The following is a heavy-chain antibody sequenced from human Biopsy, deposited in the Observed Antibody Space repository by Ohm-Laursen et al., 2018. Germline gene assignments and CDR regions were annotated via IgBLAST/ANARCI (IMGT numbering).Heavy chain of an antibody. J-gene: IGHJ4*02. D-gene: IGHD2-21*02. V-gene: IGHV1-24*01. CDR3: AADSKSCGGDCYIY. CDR1: GDRFTEFS. CDR2: FDPEEGQR. Sequence: SVKVSCKVSGDRFTEFSIHWVRQAPGKGLEWMGGFDPEEGQRTYAQKFQGRLTMTGDTSADTSYMELRGLRSEDAAVYYCAADSKSCGGDCYIYWGQGTQVTVSS.